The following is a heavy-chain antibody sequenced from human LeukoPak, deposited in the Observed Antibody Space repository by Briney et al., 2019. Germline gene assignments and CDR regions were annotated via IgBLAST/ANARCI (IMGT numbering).Heavy chain of an antibody. V-gene: IGHV3-7*01. J-gene: IGHJ4*02. D-gene: IGHD3-9*01. CDR3: ARDTYYDILTGYPGGYFDY. CDR2: IKQDGSEK. CDR1: GFTFSSYW. Sequence: GGSLRLSCAASGFTFSSYWMSWVRQAPGKGLEGVANIKQDGSEKYYVDSVKGRFTISRDNAKNSLYLQMNSLRAEDTAVYYCARDTYYDILTGYPGGYFDYWGQGTLVTVSS.